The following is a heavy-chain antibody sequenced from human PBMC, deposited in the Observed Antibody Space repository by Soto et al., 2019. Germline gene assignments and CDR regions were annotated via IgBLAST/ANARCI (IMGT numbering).Heavy chain of an antibody. CDR2: ISWNSGSI. Sequence: GGSLRLSCAASGFTFDDYAMHWVRQAPGKGLEWVSGISWNSGSIGYADSVKGRFTISRDNAKNSLYLQMNSLRAEDTALYYCAKDILSFQSTGSYYYGMDVWGQGTTVTVSS. J-gene: IGHJ6*02. CDR1: GFTFDDYA. D-gene: IGHD2-2*01. V-gene: IGHV3-9*01. CDR3: AKDILSFQSTGSYYYGMDV.